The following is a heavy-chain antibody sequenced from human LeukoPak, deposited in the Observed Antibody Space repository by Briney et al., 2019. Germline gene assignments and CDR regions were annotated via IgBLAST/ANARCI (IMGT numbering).Heavy chain of an antibody. CDR2: INPNSGGT. D-gene: IGHD2-2*02. Sequence: ASVKVSCKASGYTFTGYYMHWVRQAPGQGLEWMGWINPNSGGTNFAQKFQDRVTMTRDTSISTAYMELSRLRSVDTAVYYCAAPQRTPYCSSTSCYTWYYWGQGTLVTVSS. CDR1: GYTFTGYY. CDR3: AAPQRTPYCSSTSCYTWYY. J-gene: IGHJ4*02. V-gene: IGHV1-2*02.